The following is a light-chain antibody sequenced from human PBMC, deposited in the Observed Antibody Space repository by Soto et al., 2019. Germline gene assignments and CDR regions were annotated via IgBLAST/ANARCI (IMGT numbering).Light chain of an antibody. V-gene: IGLV1-51*01. CDR1: SSNIGNNY. CDR3: GTWDSSLSAYV. CDR2: DNN. J-gene: IGLJ1*01. Sequence: QSVLTQPPSVSAAPGQKVTTSCSGSSSNIGNNYVSWYQQLPGTAPKLLIYDNNKRPSGIPDRFSGSKSGTSATLGITGLQTGDEADYYCGTWDSSLSAYVFGTGTKLTVL.